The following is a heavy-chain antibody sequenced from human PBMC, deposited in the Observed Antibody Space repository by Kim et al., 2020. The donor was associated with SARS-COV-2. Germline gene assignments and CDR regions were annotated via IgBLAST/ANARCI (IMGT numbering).Heavy chain of an antibody. CDR2: IYYSGST. J-gene: IGHJ4*02. Sequence: SETLSLTCTVSGGSISSGGYYWSWIRQHPGKGLEWIGYIYYSGSTYYNPSLKSRVTISVDTSKNQFSLKLSSVTAADTAVYYCARALRFLEWLSPPFDYWGQGTLVTVSS. V-gene: IGHV4-31*03. CDR3: ARALRFLEWLSPPFDY. CDR1: GGSISSGGYY. D-gene: IGHD3-3*01.